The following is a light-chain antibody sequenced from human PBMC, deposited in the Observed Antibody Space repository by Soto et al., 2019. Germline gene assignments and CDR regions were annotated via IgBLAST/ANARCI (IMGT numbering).Light chain of an antibody. CDR2: EVS. CDR3: SSYTSSKTLV. V-gene: IGLV2-14*01. J-gene: IGLJ1*01. Sequence: QSALTQPASVSGSPGQSITVSCTGTSSDVGAYNYVSWYQQHPGKAPKLMIYEVSNRPSGVSDRFSGSKSGNTASLTISGLQAEDEADYYCSSYTSSKTLVFGPGTKLTVL. CDR1: SSDVGAYNY.